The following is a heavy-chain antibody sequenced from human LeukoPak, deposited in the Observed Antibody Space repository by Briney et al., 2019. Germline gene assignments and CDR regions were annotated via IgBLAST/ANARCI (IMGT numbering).Heavy chain of an antibody. CDR1: GFTFSSYA. J-gene: IGHJ4*02. V-gene: IGHV3-23*01. CDR2: ISGSGGST. CDR3: HSSTVDIVATIRRLFDY. D-gene: IGHD5-12*01. Sequence: GGSLRLSCAASGFTFSSYAMSWVRQAPGKGLEWVSAISGSGGSTYYADSVKGRFTISRDYSKNTPYLQMNSLRAEDTAVYYCHSSTVDIVATIRRLFDYWGQGTLVTVSS.